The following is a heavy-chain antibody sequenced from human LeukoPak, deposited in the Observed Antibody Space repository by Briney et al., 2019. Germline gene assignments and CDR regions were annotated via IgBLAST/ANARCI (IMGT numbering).Heavy chain of an antibody. CDR1: GFTFSSYN. V-gene: IGHV3-64*04. D-gene: IGHD5-12*01. CDR2: ILNNGAGT. J-gene: IGHJ5*02. CDR3: ARDLDGYRSGNGA. Sequence: GGSLRLSCSASGFTFSSYNMHWVRQAPGKGLEYVSAILNNGAGTYYADSVQGRFTISRDNAKNSLYLQMNSLRAEDTAVYYCARDLDGYRSGNGAWGQGTLVTVSS.